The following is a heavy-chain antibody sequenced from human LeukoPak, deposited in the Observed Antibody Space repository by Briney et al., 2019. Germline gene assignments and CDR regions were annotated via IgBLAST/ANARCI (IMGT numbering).Heavy chain of an antibody. CDR3: AREGYCSSTSCYTLGDAFDI. Sequence: PGGSLRLSCAASGFTFSSYWISWVRQAPGKGLEWVANIKQDGSEKYYVDSVKGRFTISRDNAKNSLSLQMNSLRAEDTAVYYCAREGYCSSTSCYTLGDAFDIWGQGTMVTVSS. J-gene: IGHJ3*02. CDR1: GFTFSSYW. V-gene: IGHV3-7*05. D-gene: IGHD2-2*02. CDR2: IKQDGSEK.